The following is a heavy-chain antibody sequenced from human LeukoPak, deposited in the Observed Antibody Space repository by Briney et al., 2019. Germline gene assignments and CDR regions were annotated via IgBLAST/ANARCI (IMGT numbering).Heavy chain of an antibody. CDR3: AKEGGTGTRFDY. Sequence: GGAPRPPCAAPGFTFSSSSLGLGPQAPGGGVYWVSAISGSGTGTYYADSVKGRFTISRDNSKNTLYLQMNSLRAEDTAVYYCAKEGGTGTRFDYWGQGTLVTVSS. CDR2: ISGSGTGT. V-gene: IGHV3-23*01. CDR1: GFTFSSSS. J-gene: IGHJ4*02. D-gene: IGHD1-7*01.